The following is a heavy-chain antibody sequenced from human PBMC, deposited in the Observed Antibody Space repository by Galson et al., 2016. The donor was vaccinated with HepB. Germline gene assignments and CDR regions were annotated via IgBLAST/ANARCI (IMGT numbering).Heavy chain of an antibody. V-gene: IGHV3-53*01. CDR2: IYSGGAT. D-gene: IGHD6-13*01. J-gene: IGHJ5*01. CDR3: ARDPGRLAAAGHFDS. Sequence: SLRLSCAGSGFIVSSHYMNWVRQAPGKGLEWVAIIYSGGATYYADSVKGRFTISRDNPKNTLYLQMNSLRAEDTAGYYGARDPGRLAAAGHFDSWGQGTLVTVSS. CDR1: GFIVSSHY.